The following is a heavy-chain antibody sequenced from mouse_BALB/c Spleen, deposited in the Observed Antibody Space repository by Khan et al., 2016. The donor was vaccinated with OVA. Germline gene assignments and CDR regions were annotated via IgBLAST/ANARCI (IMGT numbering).Heavy chain of an antibody. V-gene: IGHV1-77*01. J-gene: IGHJ3*01. CDR3: ARRNYFGYTFAY. CDR2: ISPGSGAT. Sequence: QVQLQQSGAELARPGASVKLSCKASGYTFTDCYINWVKQRTGQGLEWIGEISPGSGATYYNEKFKGQATLTADKSSTTAYMQLRSLTAEASAVYFCARRNYFGYTFAYWGQGTLVTVSA. D-gene: IGHD1-2*01. CDR1: GYTFTDCY.